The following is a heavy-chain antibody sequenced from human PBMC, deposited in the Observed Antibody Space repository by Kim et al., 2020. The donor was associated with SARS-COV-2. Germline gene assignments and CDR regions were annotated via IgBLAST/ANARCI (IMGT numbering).Heavy chain of an antibody. J-gene: IGHJ4*02. Sequence: GGSLRLSCAASGFTLGSLHMHWVRQAPGKGLEWVSSITSSSSHIYYADSVKGRFTISRDNAKHSLYLQMNSLRVEDTAVYYCVRSRGSGSSYYSDYWGQGTLVTVSS. CDR1: GFTLGSLH. D-gene: IGHD3-10*01. CDR3: VRSRGSGSSYYSDY. V-gene: IGHV3-21*01. CDR2: ITSSSSHI.